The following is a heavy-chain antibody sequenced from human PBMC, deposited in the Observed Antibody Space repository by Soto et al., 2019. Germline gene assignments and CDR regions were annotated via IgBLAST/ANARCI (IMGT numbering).Heavy chain of an antibody. V-gene: IGHV1-45*02. J-gene: IGHJ4*02. D-gene: IGHD3-22*01. CDR1: AYTFTSYY. Sequence: SVKVSCKASAYTFTSYYMHWVRQAPGQALEWMGWITPFNGNTKYAQKFQDRVTFTGDTSLNTAYMELSSLRSDDTAMFYCASGRYDASGYFDYWGQGTLVTVSS. CDR2: ITPFNGNT. CDR3: ASGRYDASGYFDY.